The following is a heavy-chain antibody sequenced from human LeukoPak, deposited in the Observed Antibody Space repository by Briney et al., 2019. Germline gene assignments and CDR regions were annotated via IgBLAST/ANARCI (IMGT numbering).Heavy chain of an antibody. CDR1: GFTFSSYS. CDR3: ARDPYSGNYGNYYYYYMDV. V-gene: IGHV3-21*01. Sequence: GGSLRLSCAASGFTFSSYSMNWVRQAPGKGLEWVSSISSSSSYIYYADSVKGRFTISRDNAKNSLYLQMNSLRAEDTAVHYCARDPYSGNYGNYYYYYMDVWGKGTTVTISS. J-gene: IGHJ6*03. D-gene: IGHD1-26*01. CDR2: ISSSSSYI.